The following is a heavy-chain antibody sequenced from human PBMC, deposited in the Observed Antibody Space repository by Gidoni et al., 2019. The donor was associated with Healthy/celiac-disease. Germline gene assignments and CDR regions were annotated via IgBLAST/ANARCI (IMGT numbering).Heavy chain of an antibody. Sequence: EVQLVASGGGLVQPGGSMRLSCSASGFTFSSYAMHWVRQAPGKGLEYVSAISSNGGSTYYADSVKGRFTISRDNSKNTLYLQMSSLRAEDTAVYYCVKDRDGYNAYDAFDIWGQGTMVTVSS. CDR3: VKDRDGYNAYDAFDI. J-gene: IGHJ3*02. CDR1: GFTFSSYA. CDR2: ISSNGGST. D-gene: IGHD5-12*01. V-gene: IGHV3-64D*09.